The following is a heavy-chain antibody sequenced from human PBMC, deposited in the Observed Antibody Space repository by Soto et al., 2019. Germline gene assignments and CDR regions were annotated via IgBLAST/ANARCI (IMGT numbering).Heavy chain of an antibody. D-gene: IGHD6-6*01. CDR2: ISSSSSYI. V-gene: IGHV3-21*01. J-gene: IGHJ6*02. CDR1: GFTFSSYW. CDR3: AMLKSIAARGYYYYGMDV. Sequence: GGSLRLSCAASGFTFSSYWMHWVRQAPGKGLEWVSSISSSSSYIYYADSVKGRFTISRDNAKNSLYLQMNSLRAEDTAVYYCAMLKSIAARGYYYYGMDVWGQGTTVTVSS.